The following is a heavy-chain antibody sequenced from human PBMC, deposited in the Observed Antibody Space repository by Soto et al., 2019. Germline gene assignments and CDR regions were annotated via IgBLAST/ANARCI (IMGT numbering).Heavy chain of an antibody. CDR2: IIPIFGTA. J-gene: IGHJ5*02. V-gene: IGHV1-69*01. CDR3: AREHRYCSGGSCQSGENWFEP. Sequence: QVQLVQSGAEVKKPGSSVKVSCKASGGTFSSYAISWVRQAPGQGLEWMGGIIPIFGTANYAQKFQGRVTITADESTSTAYMELSSLRSEDTAVYYCAREHRYCSGGSCQSGENWFEPWGQGTLVTVSS. D-gene: IGHD2-15*01. CDR1: GGTFSSYA.